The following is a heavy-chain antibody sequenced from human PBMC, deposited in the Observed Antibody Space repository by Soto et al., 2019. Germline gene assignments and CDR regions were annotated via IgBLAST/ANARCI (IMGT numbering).Heavy chain of an antibody. CDR2: ITGTGVRI. V-gene: IGHV3-23*01. CDR1: GFSFSGFA. D-gene: IGHD6-6*01. J-gene: IGHJ4*02. CDR3: ANDSIPYSSPYDLAQ. Sequence: EVQLLESGGGLVQPGGSLRLSCVASGFSFSGFAMSWVRQARGRGLVWVSSITGTGVRIYYADSLRGRFTISRDNSKNTLYLQRSSLRAEDTARNYCANDSIPYSSPYDLAQWRRGALVTVSS.